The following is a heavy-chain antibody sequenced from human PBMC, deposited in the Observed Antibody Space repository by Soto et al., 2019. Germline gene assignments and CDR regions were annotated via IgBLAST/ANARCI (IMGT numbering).Heavy chain of an antibody. V-gene: IGHV1-69*02. CDR2: IIPILNIA. J-gene: IGHJ5*02. CDR3: ARTRAATDSLYWFDP. Sequence: QVQLVQSGAEVKKPGSSVKVSCKASGGTFSSYPISWVRQAPGQGLEWMGRIIPILNIANYAQKFQGRVTLTADKSTNTAYMELSSLRSEDTAVYYCARTRAATDSLYWFDPWGQGTLVTDSS. CDR1: GGTFSSYP. D-gene: IGHD2-21*01.